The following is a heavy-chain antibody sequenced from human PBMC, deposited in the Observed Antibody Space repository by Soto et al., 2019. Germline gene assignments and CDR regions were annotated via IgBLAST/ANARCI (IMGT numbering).Heavy chain of an antibody. V-gene: IGHV3-30-3*01. CDR3: ARDRCGGYCYEFHY. J-gene: IGHJ4*02. CDR2: ISYDGSNK. D-gene: IGHD2-21*02. CDR1: GFTFSSYA. Sequence: QVQLVESGGGVVQPGRSLRLSCAASGFTFSSYAMHWVRQAPGKGLEWVAVISYDGSNKYYADSVKGRFTISRDNSKNTLYLQMNSLRAEDTAVYYCARDRCGGYCYEFHYWGQGTLVTVSS.